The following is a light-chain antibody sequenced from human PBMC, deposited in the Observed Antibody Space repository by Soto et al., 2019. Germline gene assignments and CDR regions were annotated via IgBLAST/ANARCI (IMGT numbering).Light chain of an antibody. CDR2: GGS. J-gene: IGKJ1*01. CDR3: QQYKDWPTK. CDR1: QSVSSNH. V-gene: IGKV3-20*01. Sequence: DIVLTQSPGTLSLSPGERATLSCRSSQSVSSNHLAWYQQKPGQAPRLLIYGGSSRATGIPVRFSGSGSETDFTLTITSLQSEDFGVYFYQQYKDWPTKFGQGTKVDIK.